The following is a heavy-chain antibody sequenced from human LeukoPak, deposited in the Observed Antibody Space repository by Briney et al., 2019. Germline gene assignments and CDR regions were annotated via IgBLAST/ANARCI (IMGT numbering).Heavy chain of an antibody. J-gene: IGHJ6*03. D-gene: IGHD4-17*01. CDR2: ISSSSGYI. V-gene: IGHV3-21*01. CDR1: GFTFSSYS. Sequence: PGGSLRLSCAASGFTFSSYSMNWVCQAPGKGLEWVSSISSSSGYIYYADSVKGRFTISRDNAKNSLYLQMNSLRAEDTAVYYCARLPGGDYGAGYYYYMDVWGKGTTVTVSS. CDR3: ARLPGGDYGAGYYYYMDV.